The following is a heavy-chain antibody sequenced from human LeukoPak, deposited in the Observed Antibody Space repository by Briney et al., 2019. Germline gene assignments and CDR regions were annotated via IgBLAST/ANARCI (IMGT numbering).Heavy chain of an antibody. V-gene: IGHV3-23*01. CDR1: GFTVSSNY. CDR2: INGGGGTT. Sequence: GGSLRLSCAASGFTVSSNYMSWVRQAPGKGLEWVSGINGGGGTTYYADSVKGRFTISRDNSKNTLYLQVNSLRAEDTAVYYCAKGSSGWYWRFDYWGQGTLVTVSS. J-gene: IGHJ4*02. D-gene: IGHD6-19*01. CDR3: AKGSSGWYWRFDY.